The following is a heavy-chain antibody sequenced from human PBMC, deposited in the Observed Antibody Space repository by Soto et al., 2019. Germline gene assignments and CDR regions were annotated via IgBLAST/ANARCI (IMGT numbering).Heavy chain of an antibody. J-gene: IGHJ6*02. Sequence: ASVKVSCKASGYTFSSYGIKWVRQAPGQGLEWLGWISPYDGNTKYAQILQGRVSMTTDTSTKTAYMEVRSLRSDDTAVYYCARGGYYDSSGSRNYHYYGMNVWGQGTTVTVSS. CDR3: ARGGYYDSSGSRNYHYYGMNV. D-gene: IGHD3-22*01. CDR1: GYTFSSYG. V-gene: IGHV1-18*01. CDR2: ISPYDGNT.